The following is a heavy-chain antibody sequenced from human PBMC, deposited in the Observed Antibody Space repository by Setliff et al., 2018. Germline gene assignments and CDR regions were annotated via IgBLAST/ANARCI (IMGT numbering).Heavy chain of an antibody. D-gene: IGHD3-22*01. CDR2: INRDGSNI. Sequence: PGGSLRLSCAASGFTFTSYWMHWVRQAPGKGLVWVSHINRDGSNIRYADSVKGRFTISRDIAKNTLYLQINSLRGEDTAMYYCARDYYDSRGSYAFDIWGQGTVVT. V-gene: IGHV3-74*01. CDR1: GFTFTSYW. CDR3: ARDYYDSRGSYAFDI. J-gene: IGHJ3*02.